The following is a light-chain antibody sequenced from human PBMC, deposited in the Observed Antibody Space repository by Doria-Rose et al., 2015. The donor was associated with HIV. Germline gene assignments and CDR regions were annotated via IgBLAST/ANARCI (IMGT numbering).Light chain of an antibody. CDR2: DGS. CDR1: QSFSSTY. Sequence: TQSPGTLSLSPGERDTLSCRASQSFSSTYLAWYQQKPGQAPSLLIYDGSTRATGIPDRFSASGSGTDSTLTINRLEPEDFALYYCHQYGTSWTFGQGTKVEV. V-gene: IGKV3-20*01. J-gene: IGKJ1*01. CDR3: HQYGTSWT.